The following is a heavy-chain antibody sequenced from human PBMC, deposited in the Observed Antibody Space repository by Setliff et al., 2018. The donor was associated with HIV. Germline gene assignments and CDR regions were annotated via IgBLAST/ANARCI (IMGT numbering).Heavy chain of an antibody. CDR2: ISYSGST. Sequence: LSLTCAVSGYSISSGHYWGWIRQPPGKGLEWIGFISYSGSTYYNPSLKSRVTISVDTSKNQFSLKLSSVTAADTAVYYCARDSRIDNWFDPWGQGTLVTVSS. J-gene: IGHJ5*02. V-gene: IGHV4-31*11. CDR3: ARDSRIDNWFDP. CDR1: GYSISSGHY.